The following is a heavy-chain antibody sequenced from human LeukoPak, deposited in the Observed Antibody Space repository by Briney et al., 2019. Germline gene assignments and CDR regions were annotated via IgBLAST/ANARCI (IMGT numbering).Heavy chain of an antibody. V-gene: IGHV3-72*01. Sequence: GGSLRLSCAVSGFTFSDHYMDWDRQAPGKGLEWVGRSRNKANSYSTEFAASVKGRFTISREDSKNSLYLQMNSLKTEDTAVYFCVRGRNGFDYWGQGTLVTVSS. CDR2: SRNKANSYST. CDR3: VRGRNGFDY. J-gene: IGHJ4*02. D-gene: IGHD1-1*01. CDR1: GFTFSDHY.